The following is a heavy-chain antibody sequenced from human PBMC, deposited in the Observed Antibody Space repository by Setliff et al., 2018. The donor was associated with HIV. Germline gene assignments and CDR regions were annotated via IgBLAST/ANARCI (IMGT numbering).Heavy chain of an antibody. CDR2: MNPKSGNT. D-gene: IGHD3-9*01. J-gene: IGHJ6*03. CDR3: ARAGGASCSYWGCHDILTGKDNDYYYHMDV. CDR1: GGTFISYA. V-gene: IGHV1-8*02. Sequence: ASVKVSCKASGGTFISYAFSWVRQATGQGLEWMGWMNPKSGNTGYAQKFQGRVTMTRNTSISTAYMELNSLRSEDTAVYYCARAGGASCSYWGCHDILTGKDNDYYYHMDVWGKGTTVTVSS.